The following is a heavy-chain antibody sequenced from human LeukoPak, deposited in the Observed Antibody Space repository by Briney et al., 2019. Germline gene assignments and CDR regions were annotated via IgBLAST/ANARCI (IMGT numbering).Heavy chain of an antibody. CDR1: GLTFHDYA. CDR2: IVGDSSKT. V-gene: IGHV3-23*01. CDR3: AKQPYNYYYLDV. J-gene: IGHJ6*03. Sequence: GGSLRLSCAISGLTFHDYAMTWVRQAPGKGLEWVSTIVGDSSKTYDADSVKRRFTISRDNSNYMLFLHMNNLRDEDTAIYYCAKQPYNYYYLDVWGKGTTVTVSS.